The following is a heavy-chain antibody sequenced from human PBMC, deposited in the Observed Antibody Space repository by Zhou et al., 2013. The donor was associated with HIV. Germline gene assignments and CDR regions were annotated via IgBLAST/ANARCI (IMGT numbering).Heavy chain of an antibody. CDR2: VNPSGGPT. D-gene: IGHD2-15*01. CDR1: GYTFTGYY. V-gene: IGHV1-46*01. Sequence: QVQLVQSGAEVKKPGASVKVSCKASGYTFTGYYIHWVRQAPGQGLEWMGIVNPSGGPTIYAHNFLGRVTMTRDTSTSTVYMELSTLRSEDTAVYYCARAVVGASSFDYWGQGTLVTVSS. J-gene: IGHJ4*02. CDR3: ARAVVGASSFDY.